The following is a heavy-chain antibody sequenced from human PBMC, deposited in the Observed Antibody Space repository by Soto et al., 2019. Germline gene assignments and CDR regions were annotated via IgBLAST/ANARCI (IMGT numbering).Heavy chain of an antibody. J-gene: IGHJ4*02. D-gene: IGHD3-22*01. Sequence: SETLSLTCTVANGARGSRDHYWSWIRQSPERGLEWIGHFYHSGSTYYNPSLRSRASISNDLSKNQFFPELSSVTGADTAVYFCARIYWLRDSSGYHHPFDYWGLGTLVTVSS. CDR2: FYHSGST. CDR3: ARIYWLRDSSGYHHPFDY. CDR1: NGARGSRDHY. V-gene: IGHV4-30-4*01.